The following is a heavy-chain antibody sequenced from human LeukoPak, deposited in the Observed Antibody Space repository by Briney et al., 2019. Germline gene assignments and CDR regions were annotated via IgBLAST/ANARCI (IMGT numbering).Heavy chain of an antibody. CDR3: ARDKIVGATKFDC. CDR1: GFTFSSYW. Sequence: GGSLRLSCAASGFTFSSYWMSWVRQAPGKGLEWVANIKQDGGEKYYVDSVKGRFTISRDNAEKSLYLQMNSLRAEDTAVYYCARDKIVGATKFDCWGQGTLVTVSS. CDR2: IKQDGGEK. D-gene: IGHD1-26*01. J-gene: IGHJ4*02. V-gene: IGHV3-7*03.